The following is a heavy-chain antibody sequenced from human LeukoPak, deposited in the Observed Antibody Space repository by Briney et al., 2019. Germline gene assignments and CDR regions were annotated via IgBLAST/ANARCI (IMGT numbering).Heavy chain of an antibody. Sequence: SETLSLTCTVSGGSISSRYYWIWIRQPPGKGLEWIGSIYYSGSTYYNPSLKSRVTISVDTSKNQFSLKLNSLTAAETAVYYCARQYGSGSSYTPVVDLWGQGTLVTVSS. V-gene: IGHV4-39*01. CDR2: IYYSGST. J-gene: IGHJ4*02. CDR1: GGSISSRYY. CDR3: ARQYGSGSSYTPVVDL. D-gene: IGHD3-10*01.